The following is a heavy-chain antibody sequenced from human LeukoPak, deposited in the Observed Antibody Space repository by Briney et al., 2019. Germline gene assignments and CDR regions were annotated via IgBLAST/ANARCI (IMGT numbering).Heavy chain of an antibody. D-gene: IGHD3-9*01. CDR2: ISSSSISI. J-gene: IGHJ4*02. CDR1: GFTFRRYD. Sequence: PGGSLRLSCAWSGFTFRRYDMNWVRQAPGKGLEWVSFISSSSISIHYADPVKGRFTISRNNARDILYLQMDSLRVEDTAIYYCARVYDVLTGGFDYWGQGVPVTVSS. V-gene: IGHV3-21*01. CDR3: ARVYDVLTGGFDY.